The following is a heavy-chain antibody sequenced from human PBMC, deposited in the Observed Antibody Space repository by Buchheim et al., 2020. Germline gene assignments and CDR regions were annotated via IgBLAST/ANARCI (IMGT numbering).Heavy chain of an antibody. V-gene: IGHV4-30-4*01. Sequence: QVQLQESGPGLVKPSQTLSLTCTVSGGSISSGDYYWSWIRQPPGKGLEWIGYIYYSGSTYYNPSLKSRVTISVDKSKNKFFLKLSSVTAADTAVYYCAREDGYCSSTSCQHSPLDWGQGTL. CDR1: GGSISSGDYY. CDR2: IYYSGST. D-gene: IGHD2-2*03. J-gene: IGHJ4*02. CDR3: AREDGYCSSTSCQHSPLD.